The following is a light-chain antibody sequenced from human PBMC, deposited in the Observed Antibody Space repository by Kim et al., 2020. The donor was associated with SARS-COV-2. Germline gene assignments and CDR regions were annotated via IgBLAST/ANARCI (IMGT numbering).Light chain of an antibody. CDR1: SGHSNYA. CDR2: VKSDGSH. CDR3: QTWGTGIHV. Sequence: QLVLTQSPSASASLGDSVKLTCTLSSGHSNYAIAWHQQQPEKGPRFLMRVKSDGSHNRGDGIPDRFSGSSSGAERYLTISSLQSEDEADYYCQTWGTGIHVFGGGTQLTVL. J-gene: IGLJ2*01. V-gene: IGLV4-69*01.